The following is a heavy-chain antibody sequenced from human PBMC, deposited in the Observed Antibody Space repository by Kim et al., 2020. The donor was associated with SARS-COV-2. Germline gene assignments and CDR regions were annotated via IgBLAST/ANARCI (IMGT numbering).Heavy chain of an antibody. CDR2: IYPGDSDT. CDR1: GYSFTSYW. V-gene: IGHV5-51*01. Sequence: GESLKISCKGSGYSFTSYWIGWVRQMPGKGLEWMGIIYPGDSDTRYSPSFQGQVTISADKSISTAYLQWSSLKASDTAMYYCARTLSIAAARGGETKQAPNYYYYGMDVWGQGTTVTVSS. CDR3: ARTLSIAAARGGETKQAPNYYYYGMDV. J-gene: IGHJ6*02. D-gene: IGHD6-13*01.